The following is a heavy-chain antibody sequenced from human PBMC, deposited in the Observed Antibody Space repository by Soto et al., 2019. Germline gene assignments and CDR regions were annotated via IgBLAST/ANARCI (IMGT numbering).Heavy chain of an antibody. J-gene: IGHJ5*02. D-gene: IGHD6-13*01. V-gene: IGHV2-26*04. CDR2: IFSNDEK. CDR1: GFSLSNAGLG. CDR3: ASTYTTSWYWFDP. Sequence: QVTVKESGPVLVKPTETLTLTCTVSGFSLSNAGLGVSWIRQPPGKALEWLAHIFSNDEKSYRTSLKSRLTISKDTSKSQVVLTMTNMHPVDTATYYCASTYTTSWYWFDPWGQGTLVTVSS.